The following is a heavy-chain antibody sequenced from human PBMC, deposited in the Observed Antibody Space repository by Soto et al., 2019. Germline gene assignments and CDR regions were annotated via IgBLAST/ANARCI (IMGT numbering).Heavy chain of an antibody. CDR2: IIPIFGTA. J-gene: IGHJ5*02. Sequence: GASVKVSCKASGGTFSSYAISWVRQAPGQGLEWMGGIIPIFGTANYAQKFQGGVTITADESTSTAYMELSSLRSEDTAVYYCARIWGIVATTLTQNWFDPWGQGTLVTVSS. D-gene: IGHD5-12*01. V-gene: IGHV1-69*13. CDR1: GGTFSSYA. CDR3: ARIWGIVATTLTQNWFDP.